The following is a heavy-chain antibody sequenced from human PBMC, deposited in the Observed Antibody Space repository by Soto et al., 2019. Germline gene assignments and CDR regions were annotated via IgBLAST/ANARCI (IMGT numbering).Heavy chain of an antibody. CDR3: ARGVSAGVDY. CDR2: MQPSTGRT. D-gene: IGHD1-26*01. Sequence: ASVKVSCKASGYSFTSLDISWVRQTAGQGLEWMGWMQPSTGRTGYAQKFQGRVTMTRDTSINTAYMELTTLTSDDTAFYYCARGVSAGVDYWGQGTLVTVSS. V-gene: IGHV1-8*01. CDR1: GYSFTSLD. J-gene: IGHJ4*02.